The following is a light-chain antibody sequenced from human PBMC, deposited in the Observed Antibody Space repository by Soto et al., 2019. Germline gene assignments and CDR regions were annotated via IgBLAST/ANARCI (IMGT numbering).Light chain of an antibody. CDR1: QSVSSSY. Sequence: EIVLTQSPGTLSVSPGERATLSCRASQSVSSSYLAWYQQKPGQAPRVXSYGASSRATGIPDRFSGSGSGTDFTLTISRLEPEDFEVYYCQQCGSSPETFGQGTKVDIK. CDR2: GAS. CDR3: QQCGSSPET. J-gene: IGKJ1*01. V-gene: IGKV3-20*01.